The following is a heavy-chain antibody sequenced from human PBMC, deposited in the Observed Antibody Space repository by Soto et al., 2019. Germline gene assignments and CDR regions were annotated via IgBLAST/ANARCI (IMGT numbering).Heavy chain of an antibody. Sequence: ASVNVSCKASGGTFSSYTISLVRQAPGQGLEWMGRIIPILGIANYAQKFQGRVTITADKSTSTAYMELSSLRSEDTAVYYCARESEDTAMVTFDYWGQGTLVTVSS. J-gene: IGHJ4*02. CDR3: ARESEDTAMVTFDY. V-gene: IGHV1-69*04. D-gene: IGHD5-18*01. CDR1: GGTFSSYT. CDR2: IIPILGIA.